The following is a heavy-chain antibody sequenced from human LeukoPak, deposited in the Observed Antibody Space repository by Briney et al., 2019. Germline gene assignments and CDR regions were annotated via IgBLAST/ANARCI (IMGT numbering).Heavy chain of an antibody. CDR2: ISGSGGST. J-gene: IGHJ4*02. Sequence: GGSLRLSCAASGFTFSSYAMSWVRQAPGKGLEWVSAISGSGGSTYYADSVKGRFTISRDNSKNTLYLQMNSLRAEGTAVYYCAKVLTGYYFYYFDYWGQGTLVTVSS. V-gene: IGHV3-23*01. CDR3: AKVLTGYYFYYFDY. D-gene: IGHD3-9*01. CDR1: GFTFSSYA.